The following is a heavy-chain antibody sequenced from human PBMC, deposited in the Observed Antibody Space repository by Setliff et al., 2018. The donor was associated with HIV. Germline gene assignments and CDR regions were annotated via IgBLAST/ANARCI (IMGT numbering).Heavy chain of an antibody. Sequence: ASVKVSCKASGYTFTSYGVSWVRQAPGQGLEWMGWISAYNRNVNYSQKVQGRVTMTTDTSTSTAYMELRNLKSDDTAVYYCARVLDPGIAVATHAFDIWGQGTMVTVSS. V-gene: IGHV1-18*01. CDR2: ISAYNRNV. CDR1: GYTFTSYG. D-gene: IGHD6-19*01. CDR3: ARVLDPGIAVATHAFDI. J-gene: IGHJ3*02.